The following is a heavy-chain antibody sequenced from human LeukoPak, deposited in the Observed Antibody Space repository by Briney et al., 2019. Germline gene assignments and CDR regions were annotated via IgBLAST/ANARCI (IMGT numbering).Heavy chain of an antibody. CDR2: ISSSSSYI. V-gene: IGHV3-21*01. J-gene: IGHJ6*02. D-gene: IGHD3-3*01. Sequence: GRSLRLSCAASGFTFSSYSMNWVRQAPGKGLEWVSSISSSSSYIYYADSVKGRFTISRDNAKNSLYLQMNSLRAEDTAVYYCARPREPYYDFWSGYPDYYYGMDVWGQGTTVTVSS. CDR3: ARPREPYYDFWSGYPDYYYGMDV. CDR1: GFTFSSYS.